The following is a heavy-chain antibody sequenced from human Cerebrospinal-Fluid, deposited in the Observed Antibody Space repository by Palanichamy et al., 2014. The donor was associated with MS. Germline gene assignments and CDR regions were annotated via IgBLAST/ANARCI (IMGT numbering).Heavy chain of an antibody. CDR2: ITQSGTT. J-gene: IGHJ4*02. D-gene: IGHD2-21*01. V-gene: IGHV4-34*02. Sequence: QVQFQQWGAGLVKPAETLSLTCGVYGGALSDYYWSWIRQSPEKRLEWIGEITQSGTTNYNPSLKGRVTISLDTSNNQFSLRLNSATAADTALYFCSRGALVATHVFDYWGQGNLVTVSS. CDR1: GGALSDYY. CDR3: SRGALVATHVFDY.